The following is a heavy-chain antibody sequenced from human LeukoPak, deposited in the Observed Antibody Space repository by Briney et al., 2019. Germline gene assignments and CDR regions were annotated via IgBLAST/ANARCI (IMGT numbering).Heavy chain of an antibody. Sequence: PSETLSLTCAVYGGSFSGYYWSWIRQPPGKGLEWIGEINHSGSTNYNPSLKSRVTMSVDTSKNQFSLKLSSVTAADTAVYYCARHGDYYYYMDVWGKGTTVTISS. CDR1: GGSFSGYY. V-gene: IGHV4-34*01. J-gene: IGHJ6*03. D-gene: IGHD3-3*01. CDR3: ARHGDYYYYMDV. CDR2: INHSGST.